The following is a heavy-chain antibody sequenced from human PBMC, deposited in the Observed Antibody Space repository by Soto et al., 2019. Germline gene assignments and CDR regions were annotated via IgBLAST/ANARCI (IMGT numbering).Heavy chain of an antibody. CDR3: ARESRYCSGGSCYFLPGIDY. CDR2: IIPIFGTA. D-gene: IGHD2-15*01. CDR1: GGTFSSYA. V-gene: IGHV1-69*12. J-gene: IGHJ4*02. Sequence: QVQLVQSGAEVKKPGSSVKVSCKASGGTFSSYAISWVRQAPGQGLEWMGGIIPIFGTANYAQKFQGRVTITADESTITAYRELSSLRSDDTAVYYCARESRYCSGGSCYFLPGIDYWGQGTLVTVSS.